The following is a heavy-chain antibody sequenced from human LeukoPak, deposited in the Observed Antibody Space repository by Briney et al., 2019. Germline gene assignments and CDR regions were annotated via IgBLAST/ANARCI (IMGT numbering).Heavy chain of an antibody. Sequence: GGSLRLSCAASGFTFSSYAMHWVRQAPGKGLEYVSAISSNGGSTYYANSVKGRFTISRDNSKNTLYLQMGSLRAEDMAVYYCARNKRGYCSSTSCYSAFYIWGQGTMVTVSS. CDR3: ARNKRGYCSSTSCYSAFYI. D-gene: IGHD2-2*02. CDR1: GFTFSSYA. CDR2: ISSNGGST. V-gene: IGHV3-64*01. J-gene: IGHJ3*02.